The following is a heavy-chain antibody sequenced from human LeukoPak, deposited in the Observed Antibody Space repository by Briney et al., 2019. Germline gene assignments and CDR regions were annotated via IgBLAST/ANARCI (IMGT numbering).Heavy chain of an antibody. CDR3: ARDYTPNNYYYYMDV. CDR1: GYTFTNYD. Sequence: GASVKVSFKTSGYTFTNYDINWVRQATGQGLEWMGWMNPNNGNTGYAQKFQGRVTMTRNTSISTAYMELSSLRSEDTAVYSCARDYTPNNYYYYMDVWGKGTTVTISS. D-gene: IGHD3-10*01. V-gene: IGHV1-8*01. CDR2: MNPNNGNT. J-gene: IGHJ6*03.